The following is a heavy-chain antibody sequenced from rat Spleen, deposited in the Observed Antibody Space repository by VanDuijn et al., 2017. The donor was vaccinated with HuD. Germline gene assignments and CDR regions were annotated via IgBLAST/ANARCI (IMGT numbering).Heavy chain of an antibody. CDR3: ASLYLRVMDA. V-gene: IGHV5S13*01. CDR1: GFTFSNYG. J-gene: IGHJ4*01. D-gene: IGHD2-1*01. Sequence: EVQLVESGGGLVQPGRSLKLSCAASGFTFSNYGMAWVRQTPTRGLEWVASIGTDGISTYYRDSVRGRFTISRDNAKSTLYLQMDSLRSEDTATYYCASLYLRVMDAWGQGASVTVSS. CDR2: IGTDGIST.